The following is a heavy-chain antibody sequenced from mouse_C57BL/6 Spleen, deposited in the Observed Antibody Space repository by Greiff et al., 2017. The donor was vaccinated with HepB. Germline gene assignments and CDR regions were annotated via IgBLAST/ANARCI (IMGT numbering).Heavy chain of an antibody. J-gene: IGHJ3*01. CDR1: GYAFSSSW. V-gene: IGHV1-82*01. CDR3: ANNYGSSPDWFAY. CDR2: IYPGDGDT. D-gene: IGHD1-1*01. Sequence: VQLQQSGPELVKPGASVKISCKASGYAFSSSWMNWVKQRPGKGLEWIGRIYPGDGDTNYNGKFKGKATLTADKSSSTAYMQLSSLTSEDSAVYFCANNYGSSPDWFAYWGQATLVTVSA.